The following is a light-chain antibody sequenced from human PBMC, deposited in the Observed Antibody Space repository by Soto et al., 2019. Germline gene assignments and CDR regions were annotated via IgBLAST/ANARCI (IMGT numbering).Light chain of an antibody. CDR1: QSISSW. CDR2: KAS. V-gene: IGKV1-5*03. CDR3: QQYNSYWT. Sequence: IQMTQYPSTLSSSFGDRVTITCRASQSISSWLAWYQQKPGKAPKLLIYKASSLESGVPSRFSGSGSGTEFTLTISSLKPDDFATDYCQQYNSYWTFGQGTKVDIK. J-gene: IGKJ1*01.